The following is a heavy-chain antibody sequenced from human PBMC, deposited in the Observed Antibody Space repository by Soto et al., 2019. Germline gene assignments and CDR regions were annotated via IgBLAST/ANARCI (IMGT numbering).Heavy chain of an antibody. CDR1: GGSFSGYY. CDR2: TNHSGST. D-gene: IGHD2-2*01. J-gene: IGHJ5*02. CDR3: ARKKYCSSTSCYSIRLMSNWFDP. V-gene: IGHV4-34*01. Sequence: SETLSLTCAVYGGSFSGYYWSWIRQPPGKGLEWIGETNHSGSTNYNPSLKSRVTISVDTSKNQFSLKLSSVTAADTAVYYCARKKYCSSTSCYSIRLMSNWFDPWGQGTLVTVSS.